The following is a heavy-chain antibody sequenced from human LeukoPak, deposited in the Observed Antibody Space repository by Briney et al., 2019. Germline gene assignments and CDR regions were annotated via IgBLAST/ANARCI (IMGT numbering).Heavy chain of an antibody. D-gene: IGHD4-23*01. V-gene: IGHV3-30*04. CDR3: ARPKMAVVTPLDY. Sequence: PGGSLRLSCAASGFTFSSYAMHWVRQAPGKGLEWVAGVSYDGSNKYYADSVKGRFTISRDSSKSTLYLQMNSLRAEDTAVYYCARPKMAVVTPLDYWGQGTLVTVSS. CDR2: VSYDGSNK. J-gene: IGHJ4*02. CDR1: GFTFSSYA.